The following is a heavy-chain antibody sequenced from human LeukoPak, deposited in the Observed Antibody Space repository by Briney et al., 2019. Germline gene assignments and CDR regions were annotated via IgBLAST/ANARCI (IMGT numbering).Heavy chain of an antibody. CDR3: ARRQDADYALGH. CDR2: IFPGDSDT. CDR1: GYSFTSYW. V-gene: IGHV5-51*01. D-gene: IGHD4-17*01. J-gene: IGHJ4*02. Sequence: GESLKISCKGSGYSFTSYWIGWVRQMPGKGLEWMGIIFPGDSDTRYNPSFQGQITISADKSISTAYLQWSSLKASDTAIYYCARRQDADYALGHWGQGTLVTVSS.